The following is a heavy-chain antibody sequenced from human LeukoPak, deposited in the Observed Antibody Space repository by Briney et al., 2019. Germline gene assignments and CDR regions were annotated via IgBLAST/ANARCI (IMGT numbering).Heavy chain of an antibody. J-gene: IGHJ4*02. CDR1: GFTFSSYS. V-gene: IGHV3-21*01. CDR3: ASKGEYYYDSSGYPKPFDY. CDR2: ISSSSSYI. Sequence: GGSLRLSCAASGFTFSSYSMNWVRQAPGKGLEWVSSISSSSSYIYYADSVKGRFTISRDNAKNSLYLQMNSLRAEDTAVYYCASKGEYYYDSSGYPKPFDYWGQGTLVTVSS. D-gene: IGHD3-22*01.